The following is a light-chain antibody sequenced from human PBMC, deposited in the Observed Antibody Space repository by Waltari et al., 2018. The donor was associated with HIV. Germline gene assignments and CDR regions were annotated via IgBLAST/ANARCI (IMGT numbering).Light chain of an antibody. CDR3: QQSGSSIS. J-gene: IGKJ5*01. CDR2: GAS. V-gene: IGKV3-20*01. CDR1: QSVGSFY. Sequence: EIVLTQSPGTLSLSPGERAILSCRASQSVGSFYLNWYQQKPGQAPRLLLSGASNRASGIPDRFSGSGSGTDFTLTISSLESEDSAVYYCQQSGSSISFGQGTRLEIK.